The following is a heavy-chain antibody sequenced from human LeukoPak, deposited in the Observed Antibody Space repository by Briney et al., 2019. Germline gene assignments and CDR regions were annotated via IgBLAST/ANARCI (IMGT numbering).Heavy chain of an antibody. V-gene: IGHV3-21*03. Sequence: GGSLRLSCAASGFTFSSYSMNWVRQAPGKGRECVSSIISSSSYIYYADSVKGGFTTSRDNAKNTLYLQMKSLRAEDTAVYYCARGRGYYDSSGYNYWGQGTLVTVSS. J-gene: IGHJ4*02. CDR2: IISSSSYI. CDR1: GFTFSSYS. CDR3: ARGRGYYDSSGYNY. D-gene: IGHD3-22*01.